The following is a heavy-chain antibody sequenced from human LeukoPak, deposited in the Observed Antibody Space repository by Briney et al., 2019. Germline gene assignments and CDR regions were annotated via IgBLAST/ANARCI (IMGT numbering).Heavy chain of an antibody. V-gene: IGHV7-4-1*02. CDR3: ARGYDTTGFFSY. J-gene: IGHJ4*02. CDR2: IDTNTGNP. Sequence: ASVTVSCTASGYTFTSITINWVRQAPGQGLEWMGWIDTNTGNPTYAQGLTGRHVFSLDTSVSTAFLQISSLKAEDTAIYYCARGYDTTGFFSYWGQGTLVTVSS. D-gene: IGHD3-22*01. CDR1: GYTFTSIT.